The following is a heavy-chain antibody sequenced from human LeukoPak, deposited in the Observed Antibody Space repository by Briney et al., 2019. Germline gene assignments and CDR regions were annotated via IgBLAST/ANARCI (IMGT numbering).Heavy chain of an antibody. V-gene: IGHV1-2*02. Sequence: ASVKVSCKASGYTFTGYYMHWVRQAPRQGLEWMGWINPNSGGTNYAQKFQGRVTMNRDTSISTAYMELGRLRFDDTAVYYCARSPDILTGEKFDYWGQGTLVTVSS. D-gene: IGHD3-9*01. CDR1: GYTFTGYY. CDR2: INPNSGGT. J-gene: IGHJ4*02. CDR3: ARSPDILTGEKFDY.